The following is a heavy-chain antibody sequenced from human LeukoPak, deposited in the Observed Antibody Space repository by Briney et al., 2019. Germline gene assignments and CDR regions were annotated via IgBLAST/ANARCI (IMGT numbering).Heavy chain of an antibody. J-gene: IGHJ4*02. CDR3: ARFSSGSGWYYSWGDFDY. CDR1: GYTFTSYG. V-gene: IGHV1-18*01. CDR2: ISAYNGNT. Sequence: GASVKVSCKASGYTFTSYGISWVRQAPGQGLEWMGWISAYNGNTNYAQKLQGRVTMTTDTSTSTAYMELRSLRSDDTAVYYCARFSSGSGWYYSWGDFDYWGQGTLVTVSP. D-gene: IGHD6-19*01.